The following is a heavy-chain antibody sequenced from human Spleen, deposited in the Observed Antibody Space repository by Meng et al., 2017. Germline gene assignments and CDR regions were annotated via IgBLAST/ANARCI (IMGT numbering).Heavy chain of an antibody. CDR1: GGSFSGYY. Sequence: VRLQQGGAGLLKPSETLSLTCAVYGGSFSGYYWSWIRQPPGKGLEWIGEINHSGSTNYNPSLKSRVTISVDTSKNQFSLKLSSVTAADTAVYYCARVSRGWSGYYGYWGQGTLVTVSS. D-gene: IGHD3-3*01. J-gene: IGHJ4*02. CDR3: ARVSRGWSGYYGY. CDR2: INHSGST. V-gene: IGHV4-34*02.